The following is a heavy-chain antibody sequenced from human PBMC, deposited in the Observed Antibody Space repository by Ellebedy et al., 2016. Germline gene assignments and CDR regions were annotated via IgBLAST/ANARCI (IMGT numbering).Heavy chain of an antibody. V-gene: IGHV1-8*01. D-gene: IGHD6-13*01. CDR3: ASGRQQLKNYYYYYYMDV. CDR1: GYTFTSYD. CDR2: MNPNSGNT. Sequence: ASVKVSCXASGYTFTSYDINWVRQATGQGLEWMGWMNPNSGNTGYAQKFQGRVTMTRNTSISTAYMELSSLRSEDTAVYYCASGRQQLKNYYYYYYMDVWGKGTTVTVSS. J-gene: IGHJ6*03.